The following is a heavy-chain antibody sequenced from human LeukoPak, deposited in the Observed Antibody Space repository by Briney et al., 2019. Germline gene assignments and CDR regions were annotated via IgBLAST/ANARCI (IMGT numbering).Heavy chain of an antibody. CDR3: ARGMRFGELSSPFDY. CDR1: GGTFSSYA. D-gene: IGHD3-10*01. J-gene: IGHJ4*02. V-gene: IGHV1-69*01. Sequence: ASVTVSCKASGGTFSSYAISWVRQAPGQGLEWMGGIIPIFGTANYAQKFQGRVTITADESTSTAYMELSSLRSEDTAVYYCARGMRFGELSSPFDYWGQGTLVTVSS. CDR2: IIPIFGTA.